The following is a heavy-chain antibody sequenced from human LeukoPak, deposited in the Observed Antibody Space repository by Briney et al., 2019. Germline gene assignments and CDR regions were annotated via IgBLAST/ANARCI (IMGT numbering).Heavy chain of an antibody. CDR2: INPSGGST. CDR3: ARDMWSSDLGGFDYYGMDV. D-gene: IGHD2-21*01. J-gene: IGHJ6*02. CDR1: GYTFTSYY. Sequence: ASVKVSCKASGYTFTSYYMHWVRQAPGQGLEWMGIINPSGGSTSYAQKFQGRVTMTRDTSTSTVYMELSSLRSEDTAVYYCARDMWSSDLGGFDYYGMDVWGQGTTVTVSS. V-gene: IGHV1-46*01.